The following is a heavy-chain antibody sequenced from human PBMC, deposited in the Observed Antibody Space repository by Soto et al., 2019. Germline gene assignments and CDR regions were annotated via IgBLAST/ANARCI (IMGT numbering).Heavy chain of an antibody. Sequence: QVQLQESGPGLVKPSQTLSLTCTVSGGSIRSGGYYWSWIRQHPGKGLEWIGYIYYSGSTYYNPSLKSRVSIPVDTSKNQFSLTLSSVTAADTAVYYCARVCGGACHHGMDVWGQGTTVTVSS. J-gene: IGHJ6*02. D-gene: IGHD2-21*02. CDR2: IYYSGST. CDR1: GGSIRSGGYY. CDR3: ARVCGGACHHGMDV. V-gene: IGHV4-31*03.